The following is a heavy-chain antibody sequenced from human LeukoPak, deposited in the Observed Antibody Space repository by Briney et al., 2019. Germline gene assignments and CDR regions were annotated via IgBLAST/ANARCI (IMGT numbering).Heavy chain of an antibody. CDR3: AKDIRAVASLLGY. CDR1: GFTFDDYA. D-gene: IGHD6-19*01. Sequence: SLRLSCAASGFTFDDYAMHWVRQAPGKGLEWVSGISWNSGSIGYADSVKGRFTISRDNAKNSLYLQMNSLRAEVTALYYCAKDIRAVASLLGYWGQGTLVTVSS. J-gene: IGHJ4*02. CDR2: ISWNSGSI. V-gene: IGHV3-9*01.